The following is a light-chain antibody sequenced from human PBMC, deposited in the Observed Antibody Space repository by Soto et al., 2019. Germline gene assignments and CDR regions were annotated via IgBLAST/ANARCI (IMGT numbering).Light chain of an antibody. J-gene: IGLJ1*01. CDR2: DVT. V-gene: IGLV2-18*02. Sequence: QSALTQPPSVSGSPGQSVAISCSGSSSDVGSNNRVSWYQQSPGTAPNLMIYDVTNRPSGVPDRFSGSKSGNTASLTISGLQAEDEADYYCSSFTTSSTYVFGTGTKLTVL. CDR1: SSDVGSNNR. CDR3: SSFTTSSTYV.